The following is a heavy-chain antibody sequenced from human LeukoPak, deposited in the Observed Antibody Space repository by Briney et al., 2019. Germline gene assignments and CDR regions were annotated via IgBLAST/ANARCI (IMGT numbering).Heavy chain of an antibody. J-gene: IGHJ4*02. CDR1: GFSFRDFW. Sequence: GGSLRLSCAASGFSFRDFWMTWVRQAPGKGLEWVANINQGGSVKYYVDSVTGRFTISRDDAESSLYVQMNSLRDEDTAVYYCARFGYSGWNLEYWGQGTLVTVSS. V-gene: IGHV3-7*01. D-gene: IGHD5-12*01. CDR3: ARFGYSGWNLEY. CDR2: INQGGSVK.